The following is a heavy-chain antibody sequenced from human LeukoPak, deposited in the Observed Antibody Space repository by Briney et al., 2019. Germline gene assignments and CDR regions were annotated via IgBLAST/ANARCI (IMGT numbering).Heavy chain of an antibody. D-gene: IGHD1-26*01. Sequence: GGSLRLSCAASGFTVSSNYMSWVRQAPGKGLEWVSVIYSGGSTYYADSVKGRFTISRDNSKNTLYLQMNSLRAEDTAVYYCARGYSGNRYDIWGQGTMVTVSS. CDR2: IYSGGST. V-gene: IGHV3-53*01. CDR1: GFTVSSNY. J-gene: IGHJ3*02. CDR3: ARGYSGNRYDI.